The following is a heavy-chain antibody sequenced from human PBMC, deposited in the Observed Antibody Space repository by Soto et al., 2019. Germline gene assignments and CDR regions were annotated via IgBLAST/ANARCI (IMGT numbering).Heavy chain of an antibody. D-gene: IGHD3-22*01. CDR3: ARDKFRYDSSGYYTLDY. CDR2: ISSSSSYT. Sequence: GGSLRLSCAASGFTFSDYYMSWIRQAPGKGLEWVSYISSSSSYTNYADSVKGRFTISRDNAKNSLYLQMNSLRAEDTAVFYCARDKFRYDSSGYYTLDYWGQGTLVTVYS. V-gene: IGHV3-11*06. J-gene: IGHJ4*02. CDR1: GFTFSDYY.